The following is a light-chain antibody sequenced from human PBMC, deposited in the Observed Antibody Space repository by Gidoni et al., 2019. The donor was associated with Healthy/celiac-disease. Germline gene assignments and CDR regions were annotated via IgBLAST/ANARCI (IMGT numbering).Light chain of an antibody. CDR2: WAS. CDR1: QSVLDSSTNKNY. V-gene: IGKV4-1*01. CDR3: QQYYSTPT. J-gene: IGKJ3*01. Sequence: DIVMTQFPDSLAVSLGEWATINCKSSQSVLDSSTNKNYLAWYQQKPGQPPKLLIYWASTRESGVPDRFSGSGSGTDFTLTISSLQAEDVAGYYCQQYYSTPTFGPGTKVDIK.